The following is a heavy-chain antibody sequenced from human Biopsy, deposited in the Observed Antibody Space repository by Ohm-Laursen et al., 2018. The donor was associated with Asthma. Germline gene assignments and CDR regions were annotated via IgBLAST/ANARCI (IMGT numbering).Heavy chain of an antibody. D-gene: IGHD3-10*01. Sequence: ASAYLSCKISGYTFTSAGLTWARQAPGQGLECMGWISVYNGNTKLAQKLQDRITMITDTTPSIAYMELRSLRSDDAAVEFCARAVDYSHYYGIDVWGQGTTVTVS. CDR1: GYTFTSAG. V-gene: IGHV1-18*01. J-gene: IGHJ6*02. CDR2: ISVYNGNT. CDR3: ARAVDYSHYYGIDV.